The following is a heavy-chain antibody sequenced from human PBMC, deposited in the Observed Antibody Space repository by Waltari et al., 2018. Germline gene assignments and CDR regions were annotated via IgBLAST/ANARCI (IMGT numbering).Heavy chain of an antibody. V-gene: IGHV3-21*01. J-gene: IGHJ4*02. CDR1: GFTFSSYS. Sequence: EVQLVESGGGLVKPGGSLRLSCAASGFTFSSYSMNWVRQAPGKGLEWVSSISSSSSYIYYADSVKGRFTISRDNAKNSLYLQMNSLRAEDTAVYYCARGARGSSWYYFDYWGQGTLVTVSS. CDR3: ARGARGSSWYYFDY. CDR2: ISSSSSYI. D-gene: IGHD6-13*01.